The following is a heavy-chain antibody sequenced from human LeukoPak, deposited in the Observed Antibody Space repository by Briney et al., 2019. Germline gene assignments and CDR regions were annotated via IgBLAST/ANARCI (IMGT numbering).Heavy chain of an antibody. V-gene: IGHV3-21*01. CDR3: ARALSYSYGSMDF. CDR1: GFTFSSYS. CDR2: ISSGSKYI. Sequence: KAGGSLRLSCVDSGFTFSSYSMNWVRQAPGKGLEWVSSISSGSKYIYNADSVKGRFTISRDNAKNSLYLQMNSLRAEDTAVYYCARALSYSYGSMDFWGQGTLVIVSS. D-gene: IGHD5-18*01. J-gene: IGHJ4*02.